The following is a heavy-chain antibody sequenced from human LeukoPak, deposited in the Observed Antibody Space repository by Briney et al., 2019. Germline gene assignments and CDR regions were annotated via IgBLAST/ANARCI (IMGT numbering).Heavy chain of an antibody. Sequence: SETLSLTCTVSGRTISSYYWSWIRQPPGKGLEWIGYIYYSGSTNYNPSLYSRVTISVDTSKNQFSLILSSVTAADTAVYHCARATTTGWYADYWGQGTLVTVSS. V-gene: IGHV4-59*01. CDR3: ARATTTGWYADY. CDR1: GRTISSYY. CDR2: IYYSGST. J-gene: IGHJ4*02. D-gene: IGHD6-19*01.